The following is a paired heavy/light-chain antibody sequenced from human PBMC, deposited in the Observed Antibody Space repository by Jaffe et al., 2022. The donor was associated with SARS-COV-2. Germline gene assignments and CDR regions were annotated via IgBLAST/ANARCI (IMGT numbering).Heavy chain of an antibody. V-gene: IGHV3-23*01. J-gene: IGHJ5*02. D-gene: IGHD5-18*01. Sequence: EAQLLQSGGGLIQPGGSLRLSCTASGFIFSSYIVSWVRQAPGKGLEWVATVSSSGDSTYYADSVKGRFTVSRDNSEKILYLRMNSLRAEDTAVYYCAKSEYSFGSYNWFDPWGQGSLVTVSS. CDR2: VSSSGDST. CDR3: AKSEYSFGSYNWFDP. CDR1: GFIFSSYI.
Light chain of an antibody. CDR3: QSYDTSLSGYV. J-gene: IGLJ1*01. Sequence: QSVLTQPPSVSGAPGQRVTISCTGSSSNIGAGYAVHWYQHLPGKAPKLLIYADTNRPSGVPDRFSGSRSGTSASLAITGLQADDEADYSCQSYDTSLSGYVFGIGTKVTVL. CDR1: SSNIGAGYA. V-gene: IGLV1-40*01. CDR2: ADT.